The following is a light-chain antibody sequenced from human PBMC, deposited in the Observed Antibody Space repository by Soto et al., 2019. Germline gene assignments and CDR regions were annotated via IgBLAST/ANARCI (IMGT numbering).Light chain of an antibody. J-gene: IGKJ1*01. CDR1: QSISSY. Sequence: DIQTTQSPSSLSASVADRVTITCRASQSISSYLNWYQQKPGKAPKLLIYTASSLQSGVPSRFSGSGSGTDFTLTISSLQPEDFATYYCQQSYSTPPTFGQGTKVEIK. CDR2: TAS. V-gene: IGKV1-39*01. CDR3: QQSYSTPPT.